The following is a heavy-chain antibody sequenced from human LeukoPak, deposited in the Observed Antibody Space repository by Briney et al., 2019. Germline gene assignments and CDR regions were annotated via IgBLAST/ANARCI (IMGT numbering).Heavy chain of an antibody. J-gene: IGHJ4*02. CDR2: IYHSGST. Sequence: PSETLSLTCTVSGYSISSGYYWGWIRQPPGKGLEWIGSIYHSGSTYYNPSLKSRVTISVDTSKNQFSLKLSSVTAADTAVYYCARVLRGSFTKGIDYWGQGTLVTVSS. CDR3: ARVLRGSFTKGIDY. V-gene: IGHV4-38-2*02. CDR1: GYSISSGYY. D-gene: IGHD1-26*01.